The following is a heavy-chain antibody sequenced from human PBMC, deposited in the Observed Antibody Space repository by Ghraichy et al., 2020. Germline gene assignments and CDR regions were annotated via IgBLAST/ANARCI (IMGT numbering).Heavy chain of an antibody. CDR1: GGSISSSSYY. CDR2: IYYSGST. Sequence: SQTLSLTCTVSGGSISSSSYYWGWIRQPSGKGLEWIGSIYYSGSTYYNPSLKSRVTISVDTSKNQFSLKLSSVTAADTAVYYCAGGRSDFWSGYYNPYYYYGMDVWGKVTTVTISS. CDR3: AGGRSDFWSGYYNPYYYYGMDV. V-gene: IGHV4-39*01. D-gene: IGHD3-3*01. J-gene: IGHJ6*04.